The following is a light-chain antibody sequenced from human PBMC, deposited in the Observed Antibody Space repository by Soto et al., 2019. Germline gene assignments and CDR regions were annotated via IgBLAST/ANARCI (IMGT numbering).Light chain of an antibody. CDR2: DAS. V-gene: IGKV1-33*01. CDR1: RDIADS. Sequence: GDTVTITCQASRDIADSLNWYQQRAGQAPKLLIYDASNLQSGVPARFSGSGTGTSFILTISNLQPEDFATYYCQQYDDPFTFGGGTKVEIK. CDR3: QQYDDPFT. J-gene: IGKJ4*01.